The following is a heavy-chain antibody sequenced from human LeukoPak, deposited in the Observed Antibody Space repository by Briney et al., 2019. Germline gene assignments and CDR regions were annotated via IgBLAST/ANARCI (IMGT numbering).Heavy chain of an antibody. J-gene: IGHJ6*03. CDR1: GYSFTSYW. Sequence: GESLKISCKGSGYSFTSYWIGWVRQMPGKGLEWMGIIYPDDSDTRYSPSFQGQVTISADKSISTAYLQWSSLKAPDTAMYYCARQKVYGITEAGPAISYYYYMDVWGKGTTVTISS. CDR3: ARQKVYGITEAGPAISYYYYMDV. D-gene: IGHD6-13*01. V-gene: IGHV5-51*01. CDR2: IYPDDSDT.